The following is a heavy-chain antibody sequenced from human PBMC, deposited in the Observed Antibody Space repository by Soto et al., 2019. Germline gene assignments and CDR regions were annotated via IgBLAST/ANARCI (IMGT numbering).Heavy chain of an antibody. V-gene: IGHV1-2*04. J-gene: IGHJ3*02. D-gene: IGHD3-16*01. CDR3: ARGDLGGGYAFDI. CDR2: IDPDSGVT. Sequence: ASVKVSCKASGYAFTGYYMHWARQAPGQGLEWMGWIDPDSGVTTSAQKFQDWVTMTRDTSISTAYVELTRLRSDDTAMYYCARGDLGGGYAFDIWGQGTMVTVSS. CDR1: GYAFTGYY.